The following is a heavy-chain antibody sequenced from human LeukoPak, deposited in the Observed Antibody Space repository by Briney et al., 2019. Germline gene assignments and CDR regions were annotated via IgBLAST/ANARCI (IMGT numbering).Heavy chain of an antibody. D-gene: IGHD1-26*01. V-gene: IGHV3-74*01. CDR2: INSDGSST. Sequence: GGSLRLSCAASGFTFSSYWMHWVRQAPGKGLVWVSRINSDGSSTGYADSVKGRFTISRDNAKNTLYLQMNSLRAEDTAVYYCARDHSGSYPGVDYWGQGTLVTVSS. J-gene: IGHJ4*02. CDR1: GFTFSSYW. CDR3: ARDHSGSYPGVDY.